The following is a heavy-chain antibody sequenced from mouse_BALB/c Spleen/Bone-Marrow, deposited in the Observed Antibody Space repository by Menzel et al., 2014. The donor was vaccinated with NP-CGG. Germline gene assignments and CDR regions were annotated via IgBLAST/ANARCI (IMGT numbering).Heavy chain of an antibody. J-gene: IGHJ2*01. CDR1: GYAFSVYW. Sequence: VQLQQSGAELVRPGSSVKISCKVSGYAFSVYWINWVKQRPGQGLEWIGQIYPGDGDTNYNGKFKGRATLTADKSSNTAYMQLSSLTSEDSAVYFCARGGISVDYWGQGTALTVSS. CDR2: IYPGDGDT. CDR3: ARGGISVDY. V-gene: IGHV1-80*01.